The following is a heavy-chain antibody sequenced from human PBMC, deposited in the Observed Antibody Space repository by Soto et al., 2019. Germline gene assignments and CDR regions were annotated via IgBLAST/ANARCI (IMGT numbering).Heavy chain of an antibody. CDR3: ARDGSYDSSGSTYFDY. J-gene: IGHJ4*02. D-gene: IGHD3-22*01. CDR2: ISAYNGNT. V-gene: IGHV1-18*01. Sequence: GASVKVSCKASGYTCTSYGISRVRQAPGQGLEWMGWISAYNGNTNYAQKLQGRVTMTTDTSTSTAYMELRSLRSDDTAVYYCARDGSYDSSGSTYFDYWGQGTLVTVSS. CDR1: GYTCTSYG.